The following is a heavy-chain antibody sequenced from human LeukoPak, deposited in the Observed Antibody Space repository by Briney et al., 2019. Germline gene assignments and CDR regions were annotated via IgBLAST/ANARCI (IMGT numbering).Heavy chain of an antibody. CDR3: AGHHPRNTVDF. CDR1: GGSISSYY. Sequence: ASETLSLTCTVSGGSISSYYWSWIRHPPGKGLEWIAYVSDIGSINYNPSLKSRVTISLDTSKNQFSLKLSSVTAADTAVYYCAGHHPRNTVDFWGQGTLVTVSS. CDR2: VSDIGSI. V-gene: IGHV4-59*08. J-gene: IGHJ4*02. D-gene: IGHD2/OR15-2a*01.